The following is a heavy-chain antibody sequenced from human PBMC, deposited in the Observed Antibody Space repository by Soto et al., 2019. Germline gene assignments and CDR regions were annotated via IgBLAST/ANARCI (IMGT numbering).Heavy chain of an antibody. CDR1: GYIFTNYG. V-gene: IGHV1-18*01. Sequence: QVQLVQSGTEVKKPGASVKVSCKASGYIFTNYGVTWVRQAPGQGLEWMGWISAYNGNTNYAQKLQGRVAMTTDTSTSTAYMELTSLRFDDTAVYYCARADIVGFDYWGQGTMVTVYS. J-gene: IGHJ4*02. D-gene: IGHD3-22*01. CDR2: ISAYNGNT. CDR3: ARADIVGFDY.